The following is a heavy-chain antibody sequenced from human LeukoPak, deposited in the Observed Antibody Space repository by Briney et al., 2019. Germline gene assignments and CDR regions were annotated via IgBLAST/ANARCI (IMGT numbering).Heavy chain of an antibody. Sequence: GGSLRLSCAASGFTFSSYWMSWVRQAPGKGLEWVANIKQDGSEKYYVDSVKGRFTISRDNAKNSLYLQMNSLRAEDTAVYYCARDTPDYYGSGSYPINWFDPWGQGTLVTVSS. V-gene: IGHV3-7*01. J-gene: IGHJ5*02. CDR1: GFTFSSYW. D-gene: IGHD3-10*01. CDR3: ARDTPDYYGSGSYPINWFDP. CDR2: IKQDGSEK.